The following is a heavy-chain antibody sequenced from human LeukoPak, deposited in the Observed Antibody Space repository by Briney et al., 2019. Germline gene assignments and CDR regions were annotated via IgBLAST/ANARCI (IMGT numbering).Heavy chain of an antibody. D-gene: IGHD6-6*01. CDR3: VKDRSIAAPNNDFFDS. J-gene: IGHJ4*02. Sequence: GGSLRLSCSASGFTFNRFYLHWVRQAPGKGLEFVSHISSNGATTYCADSVKGRFIISRDNSKNTLYLQMSSLRADDTAVYYCVKDRSIAAPNNDFFDSWGQGALVTVSS. CDR1: GFTFNRFY. V-gene: IGHV3-64D*06. CDR2: ISSNGATT.